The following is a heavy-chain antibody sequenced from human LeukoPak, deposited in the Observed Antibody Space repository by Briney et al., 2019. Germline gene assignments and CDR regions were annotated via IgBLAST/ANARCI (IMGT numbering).Heavy chain of an antibody. V-gene: IGHV3-23*01. Sequence: PGGSVRLSCAASGFIFNNYGLTWVRQAPGKGLEWVSAISNDGGGTNYADFVKGRFTISRDNSKNTLFLQMNSLRAEDTALYYCAKGSSGYFVDLWGQGTLVTVSS. CDR3: AKGSSGYFVDL. CDR1: GFIFNNYG. J-gene: IGHJ5*02. D-gene: IGHD3-22*01. CDR2: ISNDGGGT.